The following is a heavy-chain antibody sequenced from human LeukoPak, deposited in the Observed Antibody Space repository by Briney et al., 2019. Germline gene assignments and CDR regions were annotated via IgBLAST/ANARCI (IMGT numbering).Heavy chain of an antibody. J-gene: IGHJ4*02. CDR1: GYTFTGYY. CDR3: ARDSGSYSKASFDY. V-gene: IGHV1-2*06. D-gene: IGHD1-26*01. CDR2: INPNSGGT. Sequence: ASVKVSCKASGYTFTGYYMHWVRQAPGQGLEWMGRINPNSGGTNYAQKFQGRVTMTRDTSISTAYVELSRLRSDDTAVYYCARDSGSYSKASFDYWGQGTLVTVSS.